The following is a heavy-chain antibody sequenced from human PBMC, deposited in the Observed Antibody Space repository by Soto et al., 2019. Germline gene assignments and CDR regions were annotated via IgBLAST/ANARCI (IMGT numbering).Heavy chain of an antibody. CDR3: GRDLYQSVFYYGMDV. D-gene: IGHD2-2*01. CDR1: GYTFTSYG. CDR2: ISTYNGNT. J-gene: IGHJ6*02. V-gene: IGHV1-18*01. Sequence: ASVKVSCKASGYTFTSYGISWVRQAPGQGLEWMGWISTYNGNTNYAQKLQGRVTMTTDTSTSTAYMELRSLRSDDTAVYYCGRDLYQSVFYYGMDVWGQGTTVTVSS.